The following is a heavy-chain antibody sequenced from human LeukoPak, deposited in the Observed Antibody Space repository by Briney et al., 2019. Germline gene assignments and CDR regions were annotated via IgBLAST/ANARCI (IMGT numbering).Heavy chain of an antibody. D-gene: IGHD3-3*01. J-gene: IGHJ4*02. CDR2: INHSGST. Sequence: SETLSLTCAVYGGSFSGYYWSWIRQPPGKGLEWIGEINHSGSTNYNPSLKSRATISVDTSKNQFSLKLSSVTAADTAVYYCARGLRFWSGYYPHASFDCWGQGTLVTVSS. V-gene: IGHV4-34*01. CDR1: GGSFSGYY. CDR3: ARGLRFWSGYYPHASFDC.